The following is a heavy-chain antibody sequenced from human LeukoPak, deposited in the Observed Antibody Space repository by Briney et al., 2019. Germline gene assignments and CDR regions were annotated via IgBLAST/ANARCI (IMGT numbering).Heavy chain of an antibody. D-gene: IGHD2-21*02. V-gene: IGHV3-23*01. CDR2: VSGDASQT. Sequence: GGSLRLSCAASGFTFRSYAMSWVRQVPGEGLEWVATVSGDASQTYDSDSLKGRFTISRNNSKNTVYLRMSSLRAEDTAIYYCAKALDGRGHWYERGADYWGQGTLVAVSS. J-gene: IGHJ4*02. CDR1: GFTFRSYA. CDR3: AKALDGRGHWYERGADY.